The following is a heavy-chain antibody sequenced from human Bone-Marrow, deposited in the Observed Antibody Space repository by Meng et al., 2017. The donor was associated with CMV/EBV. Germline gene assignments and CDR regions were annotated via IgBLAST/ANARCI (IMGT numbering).Heavy chain of an antibody. Sequence: GSLKISCAASGFTFSSYAMHWVRQAPGKGLEWVAVISYDGSNKYYADSVKGRFTISRDNSKNTLYLQMNSLRAEDTAVYYCARDEWGDSSGYYGTFDYWGQGTLVTVSS. J-gene: IGHJ4*02. D-gene: IGHD3-22*01. CDR3: ARDEWGDSSGYYGTFDY. CDR1: GFTFSSYA. CDR2: ISYDGSNK. V-gene: IGHV3-30*04.